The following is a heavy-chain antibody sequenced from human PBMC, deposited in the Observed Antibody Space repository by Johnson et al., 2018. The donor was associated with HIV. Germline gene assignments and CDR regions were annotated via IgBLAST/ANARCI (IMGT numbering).Heavy chain of an antibody. D-gene: IGHD2-8*02. V-gene: IGHV3-30*03. J-gene: IGHJ3*01. CDR3: ARRSARSGGFDL. CDR1: GFTFSSYG. Sequence: QVQLVESGGGVVQPGRSLRLSCAASGFTFSSYGMHWVRQAPGKGLEWVAVISSDGTNTYYTDSVKGRFTISRDNTKNTLYLQMNSLRAGDTAVYYCARRSARSGGFDLWGQGTMVTVSS. CDR2: ISSDGTNT.